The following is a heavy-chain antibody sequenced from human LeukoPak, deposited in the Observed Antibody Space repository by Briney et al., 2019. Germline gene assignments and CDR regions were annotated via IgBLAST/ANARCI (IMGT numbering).Heavy chain of an antibody. CDR2: ISSTSNTI. V-gene: IGHV3-48*02. CDR3: ARPSRSTGPAY. Sequence: PGGSLRLSCAASGFIFSNYSMNWVRQAPGKGLEWVSWISSTSNTIYYADSVKGRFTISRDNAKNSLDLQMNSPRDEDTAVYYCARPSRSTGPAYWGQGTLVTVSS. J-gene: IGHJ4*02. D-gene: IGHD2-2*01. CDR1: GFIFSNYS.